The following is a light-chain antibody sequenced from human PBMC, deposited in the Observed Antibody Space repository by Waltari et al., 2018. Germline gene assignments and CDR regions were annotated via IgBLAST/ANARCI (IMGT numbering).Light chain of an antibody. CDR3: TSYTSSSTVV. CDR2: EVN. Sequence: QSALTQPASVSGSPGQSITISCTGTSSDVGGYNYVSWYQHHPGKAPKVMIYEVNNRPSGVSNRFSGSKSGNTASLTISGLQAEDEADYYCTSYTSSSTVVFGGGTKLTVL. V-gene: IGLV2-14*01. CDR1: SSDVGGYNY. J-gene: IGLJ2*01.